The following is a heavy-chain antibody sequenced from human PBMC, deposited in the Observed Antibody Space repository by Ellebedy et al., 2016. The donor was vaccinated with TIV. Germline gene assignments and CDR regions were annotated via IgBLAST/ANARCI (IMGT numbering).Heavy chain of an antibody. D-gene: IGHD2-15*01. J-gene: IGHJ4*02. V-gene: IGHV4-39*01. CDR3: ARLDGMVAPFDY. CDR2: IYYSGST. Sequence: MPSETLSLTCTVSGDSISSSNYYRGWIRQPPGKGLEWIGSIYYSGSTYYNPSLKSRVTISVDTSKNQFSLKLSSVTAADTAVYYCARLDGMVAPFDYWGQGTLVTVSS. CDR1: GDSISSSNYY.